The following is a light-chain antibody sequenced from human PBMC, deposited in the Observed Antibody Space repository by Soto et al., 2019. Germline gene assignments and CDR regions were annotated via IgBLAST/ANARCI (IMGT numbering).Light chain of an antibody. CDR3: AAWDDSLNGRWV. Sequence: VLTQPPSASGTPGQRVTISCSGSSSNIGSNTVNWYQQLPGTAPKLLIYNNNQRPSGVPDRFSGSKSGTSASLAISGLQSEDEADYYCAAWDDSLNGRWVFGGGTKLTVL. V-gene: IGLV1-44*01. J-gene: IGLJ3*02. CDR2: NNN. CDR1: SSNIGSNT.